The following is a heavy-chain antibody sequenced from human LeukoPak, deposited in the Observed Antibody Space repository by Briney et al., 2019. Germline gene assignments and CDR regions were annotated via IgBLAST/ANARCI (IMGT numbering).Heavy chain of an antibody. V-gene: IGHV5-51*01. CDR2: IYPGDSDT. CDR3: ARQEEYYYGSGSSLDY. J-gene: IGHJ4*02. D-gene: IGHD3-10*01. Sequence: GESLKISCKGSGHSFTSYWIGWVRQMPGKGLEWMGIIYPGDSDTRYSPSFQGQVTISADKSISTAYLQWSSLKASDTAMYYCARQEEYYYGSGSSLDYWGQGTLVTVSS. CDR1: GHSFTSYW.